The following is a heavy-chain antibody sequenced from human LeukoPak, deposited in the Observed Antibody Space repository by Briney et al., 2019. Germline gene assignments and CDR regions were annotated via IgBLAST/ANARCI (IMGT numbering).Heavy chain of an antibody. V-gene: IGHV3-48*01. CDR3: ARDNVIGYCSSTSCSNLEYYYYYYMDV. CDR1: GFTFSSYS. D-gene: IGHD2-2*01. J-gene: IGHJ6*03. Sequence: GGSLRLSCAASGFTFSSYSMNWVRQAPGKGLGWVSYISSSSSTIYYADSVKGRFTISRDNAKNSLYLQMNSLRAEDTAVYYCARDNVIGYCSSTSCSNLEYYYYYYMDVWGKGTTVTVSS. CDR2: ISSSSSTI.